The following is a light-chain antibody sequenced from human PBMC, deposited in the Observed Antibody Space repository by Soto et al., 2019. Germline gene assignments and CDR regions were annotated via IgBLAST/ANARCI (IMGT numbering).Light chain of an antibody. Sequence: DIQMTQSPSTLSASVGDRVTITCRASQTINNWLAWYQQKPGKAPKLLIYDASSLESGVTSRFSGSGSGTEFTLTINSLQPDDFATYYCQQYKSFSLTFGGGTRVEVK. CDR2: DAS. V-gene: IGKV1-5*01. CDR1: QTINNW. J-gene: IGKJ4*01. CDR3: QQYKSFSLT.